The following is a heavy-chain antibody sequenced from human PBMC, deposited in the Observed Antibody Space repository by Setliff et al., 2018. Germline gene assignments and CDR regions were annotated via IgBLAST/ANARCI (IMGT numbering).Heavy chain of an antibody. V-gene: IGHV7-4-1*02. D-gene: IGHD2-2*01. Sequence: ASVKVSCKASGYTFTTYAMGWVRQAPGQGLEWMGRINTITGNPTYAQGFTGRFVFSLDTSVSTAYLHISSLKPEDPAVYYCSSDLGYCSRTSCHGDWFDPWGQGTLVTVSS. CDR1: GYTFTTYA. CDR3: SSDLGYCSRTSCHGDWFDP. J-gene: IGHJ5*02. CDR2: INTITGNP.